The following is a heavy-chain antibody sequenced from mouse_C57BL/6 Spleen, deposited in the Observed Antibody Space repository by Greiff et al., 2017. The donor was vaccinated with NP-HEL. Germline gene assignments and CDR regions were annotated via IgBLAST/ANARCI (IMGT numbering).Heavy chain of an antibody. J-gene: IGHJ4*01. CDR1: GFTFSDYG. CDR2: ISSGSSTI. D-gene: IGHD2-1*01. V-gene: IGHV5-17*01. CDR3: ARPGNYNYYAMDY. Sequence: EVMLVESGGGLVKPGGSLKLSCAASGFTFSDYGMHWVRQAPEKGLEWVAYISSGSSTIYYADTVKGRFTISRDNAKNTLFLQMTSLRSEDTAMYYCARPGNYNYYAMDYWGQGTSVTVSS.